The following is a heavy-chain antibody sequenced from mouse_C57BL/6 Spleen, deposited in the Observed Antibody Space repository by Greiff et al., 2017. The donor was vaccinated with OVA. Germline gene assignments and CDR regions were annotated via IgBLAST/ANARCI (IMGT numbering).Heavy chain of an antibody. D-gene: IGHD1-1*01. Sequence: ESGPGLVKPSQSLSLTCSVTGYSITSGYYWNWIRQFPGNKLEWMGYISYDGSNNYNPSLKNRISITRDTSKNQFVLKLNSVTTEDTATYYCARGEYYYGSKGTWFAYWGQGTLVTVSA. J-gene: IGHJ3*01. CDR1: GYSITSGYY. CDR2: ISYDGSN. CDR3: ARGEYYYGSKGTWFAY. V-gene: IGHV3-6*01.